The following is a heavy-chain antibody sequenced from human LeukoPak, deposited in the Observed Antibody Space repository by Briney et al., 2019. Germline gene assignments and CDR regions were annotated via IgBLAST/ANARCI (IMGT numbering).Heavy chain of an antibody. CDR2: IYYSGST. CDR3: ARLGYSSGWYGGDYFDY. CDR1: GGSISSSSYY. D-gene: IGHD6-19*01. V-gene: IGHV4-39*01. Sequence: SSETLSLTRSVSGGSISSSSYYWGWIRQPPGKGLEWIGSIYYSGSTYYNPSLKSRVTISVDTSKNQFSLKLSSVTAADTAVYYCARLGYSSGWYGGDYFDYWGQGTLVTVSS. J-gene: IGHJ4*02.